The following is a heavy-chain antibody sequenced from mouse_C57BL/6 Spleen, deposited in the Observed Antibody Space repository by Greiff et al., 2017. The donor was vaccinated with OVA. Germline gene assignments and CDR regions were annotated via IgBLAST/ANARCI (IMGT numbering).Heavy chain of an antibody. CDR3: ARSSMVRGFAY. Sequence: EVQLVESGGGLVQPGGSLSLSCAASGFTFTDYYMSWVRQPPGKALEWLGFIRNKANGYTTEYSASVKGRFTISRDNSQSILYLQMNALRAEDSATYYCARSSMVRGFAYWGQGTLVTVSA. J-gene: IGHJ3*01. V-gene: IGHV7-3*01. CDR1: GFTFTDYY. CDR2: IRNKANGYTT. D-gene: IGHD2-2*01.